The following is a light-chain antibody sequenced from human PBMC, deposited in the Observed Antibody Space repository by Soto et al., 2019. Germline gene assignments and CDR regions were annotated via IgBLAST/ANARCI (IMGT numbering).Light chain of an antibody. V-gene: IGLV1-44*01. Sequence: QSVRTQPPSASGTPGQRVTISCSGSSSNIGSNTVNWYQQLPGTAPKLFIYTNNQRPSGVPDRFSGSKSGTSASLAISGLQSEDEADYYCATWDDSLNGRVFGGGTKV. CDR1: SSNIGSNT. CDR3: ATWDDSLNGRV. CDR2: TNN. J-gene: IGLJ1*01.